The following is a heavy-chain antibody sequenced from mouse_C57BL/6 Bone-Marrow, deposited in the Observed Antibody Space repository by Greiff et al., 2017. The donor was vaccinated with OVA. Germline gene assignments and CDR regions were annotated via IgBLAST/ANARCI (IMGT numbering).Heavy chain of an antibody. CDR1: GISITTGNYR. Sequence: EVMLVESGPGLVKPSQTVFLTCTVTGISITTGNYRWSWIRQFPGNKLEWIGYIYYSGTITYNPSLTSRTTITRDTPKNQFFLEMNSLTAEDTATYYCARGGQLRLRGYYAMDYWGQGTSVTVSS. J-gene: IGHJ4*01. V-gene: IGHV3-5*01. CDR2: IYYSGTI. D-gene: IGHD3-2*02. CDR3: ARGGQLRLRGYYAMDY.